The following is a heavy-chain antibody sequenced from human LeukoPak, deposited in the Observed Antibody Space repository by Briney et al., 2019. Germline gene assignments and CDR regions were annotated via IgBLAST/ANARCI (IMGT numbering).Heavy chain of an antibody. Sequence: GESLKISCKGSGYSFTSYWIGWVRQMPGKGLEWMGIIYPGDSDTRYSPSFQGQVTISADKSISTAYLQWSSLKASDTAVYYCARLRTTITGTTAYYYGMDVWGQGTTVTVSS. V-gene: IGHV5-51*01. D-gene: IGHD1-7*01. J-gene: IGHJ6*02. CDR3: ARLRTTITGTTAYYYGMDV. CDR2: IYPGDSDT. CDR1: GYSFTSYW.